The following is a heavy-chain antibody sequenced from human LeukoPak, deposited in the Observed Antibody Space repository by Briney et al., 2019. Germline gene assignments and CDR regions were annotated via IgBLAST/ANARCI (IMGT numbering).Heavy chain of an antibody. D-gene: IGHD3-22*01. V-gene: IGHV4-39*07. CDR1: GGSISSSSYY. CDR2: INHSGST. Sequence: SETLSLTCTVSGGSISSSSYYWGWIRQPPGKGLEWIGEINHSGSTNYNPSLKSRVTISVDTSKNQFSLKLSSVTAADTAVYYCAREGDYYDSSGSFDYWGQGTLVTVSS. J-gene: IGHJ4*02. CDR3: AREGDYYDSSGSFDY.